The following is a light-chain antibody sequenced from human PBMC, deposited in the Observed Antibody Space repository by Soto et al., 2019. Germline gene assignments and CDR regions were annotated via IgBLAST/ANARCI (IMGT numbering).Light chain of an antibody. CDR1: SSDVGGYNY. CDR3: GSYGGSNHGV. V-gene: IGLV2-8*01. CDR2: EVN. J-gene: IGLJ3*02. Sequence: QSALPQPPSASGSPEQSVTISCTGTSSDVGGYNYVSWYQQHPGKAPKLMIYEVNKRPSVVPDRFSGSKSGNSASLTVSGLQAEYEADYYFGSYGGSNHGVFVVGTKLTVL.